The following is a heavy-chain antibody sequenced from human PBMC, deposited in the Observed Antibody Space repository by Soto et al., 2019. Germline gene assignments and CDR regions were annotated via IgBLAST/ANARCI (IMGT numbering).Heavy chain of an antibody. CDR1: GFTFSSYS. V-gene: IGHV3-48*01. J-gene: IGHJ6*03. Sequence: EVQLVESGGGLVQPGGSLRLSCAASGFTFSSYSMNWVRQAPGKGLEWVSYISSSSSTIYYADSVKGRFTISRDNAKNSLYLQMNSLRAEDTAVYYCASISTIPYYYYYYMDVWGKGTTVTVSS. CDR2: ISSSSSTI. CDR3: ASISTIPYYYYYYMDV. D-gene: IGHD2-2*01.